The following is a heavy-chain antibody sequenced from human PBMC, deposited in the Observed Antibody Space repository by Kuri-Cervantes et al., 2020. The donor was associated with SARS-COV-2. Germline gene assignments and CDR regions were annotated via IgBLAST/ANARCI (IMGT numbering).Heavy chain of an antibody. CDR3: ARAVNIVVVIAFDWYFDL. J-gene: IGHJ2*01. D-gene: IGHD2-21*01. CDR1: GFTFSSYS. CDR2: ISSSSSYI. V-gene: IGHV3-21*01. Sequence: GESLKISCAASGFTFSSYSMNWVRQAPGKGLEWVSSISSSSSYIYYADSVKGRFTISRDNAKNSLYLQMNSLRDEDTAVYYCARAVNIVVVIAFDWYFDLWGRGTWSPSPQ.